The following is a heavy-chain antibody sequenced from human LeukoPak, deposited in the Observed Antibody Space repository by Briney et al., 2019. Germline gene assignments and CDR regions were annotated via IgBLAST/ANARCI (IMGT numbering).Heavy chain of an antibody. D-gene: IGHD5-18*01. J-gene: IGHJ3*02. V-gene: IGHV4-30-4*01. CDR1: GGSISSADYY. CDR3: ARTGYIYGSDAFDI. CDR2: IYYSGRS. Sequence: PSQTLSLTCTVSGGSISSADYYWSWIRQPPGKGLEWIAYIYYSGRSYYNPSLKSRVIISLDTSKNQFSLRVNSVTAADTAVYYCARTGYIYGSDAFDIWGQGTTVTVSP.